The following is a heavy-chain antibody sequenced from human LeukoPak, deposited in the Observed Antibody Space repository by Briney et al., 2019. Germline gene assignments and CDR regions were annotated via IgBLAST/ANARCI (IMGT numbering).Heavy chain of an antibody. J-gene: IGHJ4*02. CDR2: ISSSGSTI. CDR3: ARVVVIGPYYFDY. CDR1: GFTFSDYY. Sequence: GGSLRLSCAASGFTFSDYYMSWIRQAPGKGLEWVSYISSSGSTIYYADSVRGRFTISRDNAKNTVHLQMNSLRVEDTAVYYCARVVVIGPYYFDYWGQGTLVTVSS. D-gene: IGHD3-22*01. V-gene: IGHV3-11*04.